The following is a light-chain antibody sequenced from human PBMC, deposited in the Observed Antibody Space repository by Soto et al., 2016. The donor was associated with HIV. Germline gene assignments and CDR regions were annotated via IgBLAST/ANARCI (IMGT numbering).Light chain of an antibody. CDR3: QSADSSDTSWV. Sequence: YELTQPPSVSVSPGQTARITCSGDALPKQYAYWYQQKPGQAPILVIYKDSERPSGIPERFSASTSGTTVTLTISGVQAEDEADYYCQSADSSDTSWVFGGGTKLTVL. CDR2: KDS. CDR1: ALPKQY. J-gene: IGLJ3*02. V-gene: IGLV3-25*03.